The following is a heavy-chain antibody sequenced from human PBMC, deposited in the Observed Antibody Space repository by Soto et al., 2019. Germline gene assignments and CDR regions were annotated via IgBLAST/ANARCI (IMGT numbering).Heavy chain of an antibody. Sequence: PGGSLRLSCAASGFTFSSYGMHWVRQAPGKGLEWVAVISYDGSNKYYADSVKGRFTISRDNSKNTLYLQMNSLRAEDTAVYYCAKEAIFGVVIDQSGFDYWGQGTLVTVSS. CDR1: GFTFSSYG. D-gene: IGHD3-3*01. J-gene: IGHJ4*02. CDR3: AKEAIFGVVIDQSGFDY. V-gene: IGHV3-30*18. CDR2: ISYDGSNK.